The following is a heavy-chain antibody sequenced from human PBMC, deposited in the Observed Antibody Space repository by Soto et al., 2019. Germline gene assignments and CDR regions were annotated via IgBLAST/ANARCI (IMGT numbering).Heavy chain of an antibody. Sequence: EVQLVESGGGLVQPGGSLRLSCAASGFTFSSYEMNWVRQAPGKGLEWLSYITTGGGNIYYADSAKGRFTISSDNAKKSLYLKMNSLRGEDHAVYYCARRKSVPSARAFYLDYWGQGALVTVAS. CDR2: ITTGGGNI. CDR1: GFTFSSYE. V-gene: IGHV3-48*03. J-gene: IGHJ4*02. CDR3: ARRKSVPSARAFYLDY. D-gene: IGHD2-2*01.